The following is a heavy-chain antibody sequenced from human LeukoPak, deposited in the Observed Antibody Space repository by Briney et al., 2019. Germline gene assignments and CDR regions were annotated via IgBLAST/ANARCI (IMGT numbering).Heavy chain of an antibody. D-gene: IGHD3-3*01. J-gene: IGHJ6*03. V-gene: IGHV4-59*08. CDR1: GGSISSYY. CDR3: ARMGYDFWSGYRYYYYYMDV. CDR2: IYYSGST. Sequence: SETLSLTCTVSGGSISSYYWSWIRQPPGKGLEWIGYIYYSGSTNYNPSLKSRVTISVDTSKNQFSLKLSSVTAADTAVYYCARMGYDFWSGYRYYYYYMDVWGKGTTVTVSS.